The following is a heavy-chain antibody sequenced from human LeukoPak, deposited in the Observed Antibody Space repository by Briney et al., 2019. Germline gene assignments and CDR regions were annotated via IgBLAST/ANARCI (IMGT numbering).Heavy chain of an antibody. D-gene: IGHD3-10*01. J-gene: IGHJ6*02. CDR2: ISSNGGST. CDR3: ARVRRYGSAPLYSYGLDV. CDR1: GFTFSSYA. V-gene: IGHV3-64D*09. Sequence: GGSLRLSCSASGFTFSSYAMHWVRQAPGKGLEYVSVISSNGGSTYYADSVKGRFTISRDNSKNTLYLQMSSLRAEDTAVYYCARVRRYGSAPLYSYGLDVWGRGTTVTVSS.